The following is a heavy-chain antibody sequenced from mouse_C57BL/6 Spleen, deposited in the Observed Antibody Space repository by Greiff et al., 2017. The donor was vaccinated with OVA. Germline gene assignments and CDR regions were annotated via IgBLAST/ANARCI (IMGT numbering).Heavy chain of an antibody. CDR1: GFSLTSYG. V-gene: IGHV2-5*01. J-gene: IGHJ4*01. CDR3: AKDSGDSYYGDAMDY. CDR2: IWRGGST. D-gene: IGHD2-12*01. Sequence: VQLQQSGPGLVQPSQSLSITCTVSGFSLTSYGVHWVRQSPGKGLEWLGAIWRGGSTDYNAAFMSRLSITKENTKSQVFFNMNSLQADDTAIYYCAKDSGDSYYGDAMDYWGQGTSVTVSS.